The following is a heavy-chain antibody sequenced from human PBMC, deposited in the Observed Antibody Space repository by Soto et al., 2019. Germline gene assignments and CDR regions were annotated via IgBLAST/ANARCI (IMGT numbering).Heavy chain of an antibody. CDR1: GYTFTNYG. J-gene: IGHJ4*02. CDR3: ARDLSGNDY. D-gene: IGHD6-13*01. CDR2: ISPYNGNT. Sequence: QVQLVQSGAEVKKPGASVKVSCEASGYTFTNYGVIWVRQAPGQGLEWMGWISPYNGNTYYTQKFQGRVIMTTDTATSTAYMELRSLRSDDTALYSCARDLSGNDYWGQGSLVTVSS. V-gene: IGHV1-18*01.